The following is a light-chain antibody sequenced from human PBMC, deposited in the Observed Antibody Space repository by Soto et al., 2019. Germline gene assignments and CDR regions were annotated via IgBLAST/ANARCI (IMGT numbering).Light chain of an antibody. CDR1: QSISSW. V-gene: IGKV1-5*01. J-gene: IGKJ1*01. Sequence: IQMTQSPSTLSASVGDSVTITCRASQSISSWLAWYQQKPGKAPKLLIYDASSLESGVPSRFSGSGSGTEFTLTISSLQPDDFATYYCQQYNSYSTFGQGTKV. CDR2: DAS. CDR3: QQYNSYST.